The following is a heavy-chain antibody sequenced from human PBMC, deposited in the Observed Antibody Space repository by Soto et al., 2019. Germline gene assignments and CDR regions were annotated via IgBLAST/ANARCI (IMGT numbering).Heavy chain of an antibody. CDR3: ARLSAYWFDP. CDR2: IDPSDSYT. Sequence: GESLKISCKGSGYSFTSYWISWVRQMPCKGLEWMWIIDPSDSYTNYSPSFQGHVTISADKSISTAYLQWSSLKASDTAMYYCARLSAYWFDPWGQGTLVTVSS. V-gene: IGHV5-10-1*01. D-gene: IGHD2-2*01. J-gene: IGHJ5*02. CDR1: GYSFTSYW.